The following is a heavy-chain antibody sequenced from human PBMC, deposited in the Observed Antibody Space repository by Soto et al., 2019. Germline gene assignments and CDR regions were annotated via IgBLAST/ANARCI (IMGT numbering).Heavy chain of an antibody. D-gene: IGHD3-10*01. CDR1: GFTFSSYA. CDR2: ISYDGSNK. CDR3: ARVLRDRNVLLWFGELFP. V-gene: IGHV3-30-3*01. J-gene: IGHJ5*02. Sequence: QTGGSLRLSCAASGFTFSSYAMHWVRQAPGKGLEWVAVISYDGSNKYYADSVKGRFTISRDNSKNTLYLQMNSLRAEDTAVYYCARVLRDRNVLLWFGELFPWGQGTLVTVSS.